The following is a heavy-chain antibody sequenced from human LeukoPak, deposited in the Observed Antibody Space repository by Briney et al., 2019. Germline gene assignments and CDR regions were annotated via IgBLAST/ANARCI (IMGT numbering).Heavy chain of an antibody. J-gene: IGHJ4*02. CDR1: GFTFSSYS. Sequence: GGSLRLSCAASGFTFSSYSMNWVRQAPGKGLEWVSSISSSSSYIYYADSVKGRFTISRDNAKNSLYLQMNSLRAEDTAVYYCARGSDGYYFDYWGQGTLVTVSS. V-gene: IGHV3-21*01. CDR3: ARGSDGYYFDY. CDR2: ISSSSSYI.